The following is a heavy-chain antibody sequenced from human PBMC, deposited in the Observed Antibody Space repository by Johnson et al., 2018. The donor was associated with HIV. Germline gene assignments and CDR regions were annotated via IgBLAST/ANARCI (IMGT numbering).Heavy chain of an antibody. J-gene: IGHJ3*02. D-gene: IGHD7-27*01. V-gene: IGHV3-74*02. CDR2: INTDGSRT. Sequence: VQLVESGGGLVKPGGSLRLSCAASGLTFSNAWMTCVRQAPGKGLEWVGRINTDGSRTTYADSVKGRFSIDNAKNTLYLEMSGLRADDTAVYYCAKVVTGEDDAFDIWGQGTMVTVSS. CDR3: AKVVTGEDDAFDI. CDR1: GLTFSNAW.